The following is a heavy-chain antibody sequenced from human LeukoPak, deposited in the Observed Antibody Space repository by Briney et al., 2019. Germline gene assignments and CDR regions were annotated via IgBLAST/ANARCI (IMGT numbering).Heavy chain of an antibody. CDR3: ARDTIFAGFGP. V-gene: IGHV3-30*07. D-gene: IGHD3-3*01. CDR2: ISYDGSNK. J-gene: IGHJ5*02. Sequence: GGSLRLSCAASGFTFSSYAMHWVRQAPGKGLEWVAVISYDGSNKYYADSVKGRFTISSDNAKNTLYLQMNSLRAEDTAVYYCARDTIFAGFGPWGQGTLVTVSS. CDR1: GFTFSSYA.